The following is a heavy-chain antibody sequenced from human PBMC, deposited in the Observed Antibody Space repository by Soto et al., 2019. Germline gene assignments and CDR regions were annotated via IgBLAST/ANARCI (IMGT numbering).Heavy chain of an antibody. CDR2: INAGNGNT. Sequence: QVQLVQSGAEEKKPGASVKVSCKASGYTCTGYAMHWVRQAPGQRLQWMGWINAGNGNTKYSQKFQGRVTITRDTSASTAYMELSSMSLEDTAVFYCASAVAVPADFDYWGQGALVTVSS. CDR1: GYTCTGYA. J-gene: IGHJ4*02. V-gene: IGHV1-3*05. D-gene: IGHD6-19*01. CDR3: ASAVAVPADFDY.